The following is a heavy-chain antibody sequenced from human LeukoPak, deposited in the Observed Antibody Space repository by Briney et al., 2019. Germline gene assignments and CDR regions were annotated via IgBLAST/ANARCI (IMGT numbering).Heavy chain of an antibody. CDR2: INPNSGGT. D-gene: IGHD3-22*01. Sequence: ASVKVSCKPSGYTFTGYYMHWVRQAPGQGLEWMGWINPNSGGTKYAQRFQGRVTMTRDTSISTAYMQLSRLRSDDTAVYYCARGVYYYDSRGYYRTEYYFDYWGQGTLVTVSS. V-gene: IGHV1-2*02. CDR1: GYTFTGYY. J-gene: IGHJ4*02. CDR3: ARGVYYYDSRGYYRTEYYFDY.